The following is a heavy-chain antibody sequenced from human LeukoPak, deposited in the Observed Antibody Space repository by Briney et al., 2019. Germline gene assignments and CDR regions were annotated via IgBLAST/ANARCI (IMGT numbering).Heavy chain of an antibody. CDR2: IIPIFGTA. Sequence: SVTVSCKASGGTFSSYAISWVRQAPGEGLEWMGGIIPIFGTANYAQKFQGRVTIPTDESTRTAYMVLSSLRSEDTAVYYCARGKSGVYYYYMDVWRKGTTVTVSS. D-gene: IGHD3-10*01. CDR1: GGTFSSYA. J-gene: IGHJ6*03. V-gene: IGHV1-69*05. CDR3: ARGKSGVYYYYMDV.